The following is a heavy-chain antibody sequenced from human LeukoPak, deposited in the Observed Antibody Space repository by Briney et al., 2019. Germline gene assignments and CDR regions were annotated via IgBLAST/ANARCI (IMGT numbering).Heavy chain of an antibody. Sequence: GASVKVSCKASGYTFTSYGISWVRQAPGQGLEWMGWISAYNGNTNYAQKLQGRVTMTTDTSTSTAYMELSSLRSEDTAVYYCASSYDILTGYYTGYYYYYYMDVWGKGTTVTVSS. V-gene: IGHV1-18*01. CDR1: GYTFTSYG. J-gene: IGHJ6*03. D-gene: IGHD3-9*01. CDR2: ISAYNGNT. CDR3: ASSYDILTGYYTGYYYYYYMDV.